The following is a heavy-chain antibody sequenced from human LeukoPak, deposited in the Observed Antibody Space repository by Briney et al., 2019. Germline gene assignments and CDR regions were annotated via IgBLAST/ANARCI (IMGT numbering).Heavy chain of an antibody. D-gene: IGHD4-17*01. CDR1: GYSISSGYY. Sequence: PSETLSLTCTVSGYSISSGYYWGWIRQPPGKGLEWIGSIYYSGSTYYNPSLKSRVTISVDTSKNQFSLKLSSVTAADTAVYYCATGTVTTSGAETFDYWGQGTLVTVSS. J-gene: IGHJ4*02. CDR2: IYYSGST. CDR3: ATGTVTTSGAETFDY. V-gene: IGHV4-38-2*02.